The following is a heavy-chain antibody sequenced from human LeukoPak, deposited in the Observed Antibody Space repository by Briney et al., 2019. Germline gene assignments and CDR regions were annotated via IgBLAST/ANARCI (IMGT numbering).Heavy chain of an antibody. Sequence: ASVKVSCKASGYPFSAHFLNWVRQAPGQGLEWMGNIDTTTGNPRYAQDFTGRFVFSLDTSVSTAYLQITSLKADDTAAYYCVRGTPTPGMDYWGQGTQVTVSS. CDR3: VRGTPTPGMDY. J-gene: IGHJ4*02. CDR1: GYPFSAHF. V-gene: IGHV7-4-1*02. CDR2: IDTTTGNP. D-gene: IGHD3-10*01.